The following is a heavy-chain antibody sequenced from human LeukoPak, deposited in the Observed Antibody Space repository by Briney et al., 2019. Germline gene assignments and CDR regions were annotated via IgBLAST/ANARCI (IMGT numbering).Heavy chain of an antibody. V-gene: IGHV1-2*02. CDR1: GYTFTGYY. CDR3: ARALEAAAGFPFDY. J-gene: IGHJ4*02. D-gene: IGHD6-13*01. CDR2: INPNSGGT. Sequence: ASVKVSCKASGYTFTGYYMHWVRQAPGQGREWMGWINPNSGGTNYAQKFQGRVTMTRDTSISTAYMELSRLRSDDTAVYYCARALEAAAGFPFDYWGQGTLVTVSS.